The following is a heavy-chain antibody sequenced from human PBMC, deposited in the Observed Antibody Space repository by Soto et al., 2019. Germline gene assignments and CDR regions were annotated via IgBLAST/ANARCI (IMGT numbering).Heavy chain of an antibody. CDR3: AGGRDYDY. Sequence: SETLSLTCGVSCGSITTSVLWPLVRQFPGRGLEWIGEIAHDGHTNYNPSISGRVTMSVDLSNSQFSLNVASVNAADTAVYFCAGGRDYDYWGQGTLVTVSS. V-gene: IGHV4-4*02. CDR2: IAHDGHT. J-gene: IGHJ4*02. CDR1: CGSITTSVL. D-gene: IGHD1-26*01.